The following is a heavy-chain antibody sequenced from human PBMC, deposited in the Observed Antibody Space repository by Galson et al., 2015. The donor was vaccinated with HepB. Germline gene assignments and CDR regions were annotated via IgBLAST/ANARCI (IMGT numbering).Heavy chain of an antibody. Sequence: SLRLSCAASGFTFSSYAMHWVRQAPGKGLEWVAVISYDGSNKYYADSVKGRFTISRDNSKNTLYLQMNSLRAEDTAVYYCARPGITMIVVSWAFDIWGQGTMVTVSS. CDR3: ARPGITMIVVSWAFDI. CDR1: GFTFSSYA. V-gene: IGHV3-30*04. D-gene: IGHD3-22*01. CDR2: ISYDGSNK. J-gene: IGHJ3*02.